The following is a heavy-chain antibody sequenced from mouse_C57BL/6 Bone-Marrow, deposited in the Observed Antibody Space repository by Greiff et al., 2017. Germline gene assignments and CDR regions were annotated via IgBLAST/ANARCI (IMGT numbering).Heavy chain of an antibody. CDR3: ARKVRSIFAY. J-gene: IGHJ3*01. V-gene: IGHV1-42*01. D-gene: IGHD1-3*01. CDR1: GYSFTGYY. CDR2: INPSTGGT. Sequence: EVQLQQSGPELVKPGASVKISCKASGYSFTGYYMSWVKQSPEKSLEWIGEINPSTGGTTYNQKFKAKATLTVDKSSSTAYMQLKSLTSEDSAVYYCARKVRSIFAYWGQGTLVTVSA.